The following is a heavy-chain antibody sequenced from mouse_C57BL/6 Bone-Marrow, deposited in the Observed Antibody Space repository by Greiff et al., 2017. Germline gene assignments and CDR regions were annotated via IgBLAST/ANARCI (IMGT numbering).Heavy chain of an antibody. Sequence: EVKLVESGAGLVKPGGSLTLSCAASGFTFSSYAMSWVRQTPEKRLEWVAYISSGGDYIYYADPVKGRFTISRDNARNTLYLQMSSLKSEDTSMYYCTRDRRRAMDYWGQGTSVTVSS. D-gene: IGHD2-14*01. CDR1: GFTFSSYA. J-gene: IGHJ4*01. CDR2: ISSGGDYI. V-gene: IGHV5-9-1*02. CDR3: TRDRRRAMDY.